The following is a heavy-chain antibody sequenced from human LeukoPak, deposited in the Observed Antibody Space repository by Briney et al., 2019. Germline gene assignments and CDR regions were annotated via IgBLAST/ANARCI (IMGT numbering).Heavy chain of an antibody. D-gene: IGHD2-21*02. Sequence: SQTLSLTCAISGDSVSSNSAAWNWIRQSPSRGLEWLGRTYYRSKWYNDYAVSVKSRITINPDTSKNQFSLQLNSVTPEDTAVYYCARGRRIVVVTEDYYYGMDVWGQGTTVTVSS. CDR3: ARGRRIVVVTEDYYYGMDV. J-gene: IGHJ6*02. CDR2: TYYRSKWYN. V-gene: IGHV6-1*01. CDR1: GDSVSSNSAA.